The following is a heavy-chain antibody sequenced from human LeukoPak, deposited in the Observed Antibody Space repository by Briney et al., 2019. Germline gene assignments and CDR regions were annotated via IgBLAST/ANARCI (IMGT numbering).Heavy chain of an antibody. J-gene: IGHJ4*02. V-gene: IGHV3-11*03. CDR3: ASSVITVYYFDY. D-gene: IGHD3-22*01. CDR1: GFPFSSFD. CDR2: ISSSSSYT. Sequence: KPGGSLRLSCAASGFPFSSFDMNWVRQAPGKGLEWVSYISSSSSYTNYADSVKGRFTISRDNAKNSLYLQMNSLRAEDTAVYYCASSVITVYYFDYWGQGTLVTVSS.